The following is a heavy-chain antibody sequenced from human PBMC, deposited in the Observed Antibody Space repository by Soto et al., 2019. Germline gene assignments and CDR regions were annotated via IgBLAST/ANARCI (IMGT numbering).Heavy chain of an antibody. CDR1: GGSFSGYY. V-gene: IGHV4-34*01. D-gene: IGHD4-17*01. Sequence: QVHLQQWGAGLLKPSETLSLTCAVYGGSFSGYYWSWIRQPPGKGLEWQWEINHSGSTNYNPSLKSRVTISADKSKNQFTLKLSSVTAADTAVYYCASSGYWLIVTTVPYYFDYWGQGTLVTVSS. CDR3: ASSGYWLIVTTVPYYFDY. CDR2: INHSGST. J-gene: IGHJ4*02.